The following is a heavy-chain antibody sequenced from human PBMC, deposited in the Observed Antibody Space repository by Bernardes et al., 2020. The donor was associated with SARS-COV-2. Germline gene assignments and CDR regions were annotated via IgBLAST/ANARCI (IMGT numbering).Heavy chain of an antibody. CDR1: GFTFSNAW. CDR2: IKRKTDGGTT. J-gene: IGHJ6*02. CDR3: AKERPVNRVVANYYYYAMDV. D-gene: IGHD3-22*01. Sequence: GGSLRLSCAASGFTFSNAWMNWVRQAPGKGLEWVGHIKRKTDGGTTDYAAPVKGRFTISGDDSKNTMYLQMNSLKTEDTAVYYCAKERPVNRVVANYYYYAMDVWGQGTTVAVSS. V-gene: IGHV3-15*07.